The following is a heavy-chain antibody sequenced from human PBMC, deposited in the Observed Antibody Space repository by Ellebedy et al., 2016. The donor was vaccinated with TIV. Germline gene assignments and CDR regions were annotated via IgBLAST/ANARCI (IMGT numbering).Heavy chain of an antibody. Sequence: GESLKISCTASGFTFSSFSMNWVRQAPGKGLEWLSYIGTTTGSISYADSAKGRFTISRDNSKNSLYLQMNSLRADDTALYYCASAARGSGAYESFWGQGTLVTVSS. J-gene: IGHJ4*02. D-gene: IGHD5-12*01. CDR2: IGTTTGSI. CDR1: GFTFSSFS. V-gene: IGHV3-48*04. CDR3: ASAARGSGAYESF.